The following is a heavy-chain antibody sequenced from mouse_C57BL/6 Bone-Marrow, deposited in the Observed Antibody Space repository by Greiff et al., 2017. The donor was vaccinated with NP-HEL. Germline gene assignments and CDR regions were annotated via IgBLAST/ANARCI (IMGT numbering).Heavy chain of an antibody. J-gene: IGHJ3*01. CDR1: GYTFTDYN. D-gene: IGHD4-1*01. Sequence: EVQLQQSGPELVKPGASVKMSCKASGYTFTDYNMHWVKQSHGKSLEWIGYINPNNGGTSYNQKFKGKATLTVNKSSSTAYMELRSLTSEDSAVYYCARWGAGTEGFAYWGQGTLVTVSA. CDR2: INPNNGGT. V-gene: IGHV1-22*01. CDR3: ARWGAGTEGFAY.